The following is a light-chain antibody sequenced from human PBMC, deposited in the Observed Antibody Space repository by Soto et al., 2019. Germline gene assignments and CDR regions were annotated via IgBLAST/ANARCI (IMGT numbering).Light chain of an antibody. CDR3: QQRSNWPIT. J-gene: IGKJ5*01. Sequence: EIVLTQSPGTLSLSPGERATLSCRASQSLSSSYLAWYQQQPGQAPRLLIYAASSRATGIPDRFSGSGSGTAFTLTITRLQPEDFAVYYCQQRSNWPITFGQGTRLEIK. CDR2: AAS. CDR1: QSLSSSY. V-gene: IGKV3D-20*02.